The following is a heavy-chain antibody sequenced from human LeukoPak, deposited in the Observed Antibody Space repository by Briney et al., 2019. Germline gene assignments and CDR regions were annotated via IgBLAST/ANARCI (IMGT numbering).Heavy chain of an antibody. CDR3: ARADYYDSSGYEGNAFDI. V-gene: IGHV1-2*02. Sequence: ASVKVSCKASGYTFTGYYMHWVRQAPGQGLEWMGWINPNSGGTNYAQKFQGRVTMTRDTSISTAYMELSRLRSDDTAVYYCARADYYDSSGYEGNAFDIWGQGTMVTVSS. CDR2: INPNSGGT. D-gene: IGHD3-22*01. J-gene: IGHJ3*02. CDR1: GYTFTGYY.